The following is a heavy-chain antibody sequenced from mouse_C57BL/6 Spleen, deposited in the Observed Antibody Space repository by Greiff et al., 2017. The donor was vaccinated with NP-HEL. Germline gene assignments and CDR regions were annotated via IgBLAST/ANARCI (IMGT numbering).Heavy chain of an antibody. Sequence: DVKLVESGGGLVQPGGSLSLSCAASGFTFTDYYMSWVRQPPGKALEWLGFIRNKANGYTKEYSASVKGRFTLSRENSQSILYLQMNALRADDSATYYCARYDYDAWFAYWGQGTLVTVSA. CDR3: ARYDYDAWFAY. D-gene: IGHD2-4*01. J-gene: IGHJ3*01. CDR1: GFTFTDYY. CDR2: IRNKANGYTK. V-gene: IGHV7-3*01.